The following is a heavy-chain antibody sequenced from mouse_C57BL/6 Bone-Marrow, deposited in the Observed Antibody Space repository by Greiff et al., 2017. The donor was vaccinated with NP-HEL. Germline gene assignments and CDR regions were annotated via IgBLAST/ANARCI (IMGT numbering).Heavy chain of an antibody. J-gene: IGHJ2*01. CDR1: GYTFTSYW. CDR2: IYPGSGST. CDR3: ARFYDGYYNFDY. Sequence: VQLQQPGAELVKPGASVKMSYKASGYTFTSYWITWVKQRPGQGLEWIGDIYPGSGSTNYNEKFKSKATLTVDTSSSTAYMQLSSLTSEDSAVYYCARFYDGYYNFDYWGQGTTLTVSS. V-gene: IGHV1-55*01. D-gene: IGHD2-3*01.